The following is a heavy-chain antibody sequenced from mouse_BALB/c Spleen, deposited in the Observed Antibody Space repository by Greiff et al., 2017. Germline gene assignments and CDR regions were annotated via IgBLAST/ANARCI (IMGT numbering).Heavy chain of an antibody. CDR1: GFDFSRYW. J-gene: IGHJ2*01. CDR3: ARGDGKGVYFDY. V-gene: IGHV4-1*02. Sequence: EVKLMESGGGLVQPGGSLKLSCAASGFDFSRYWMSWVRQAPGKGLEWIGEINPDSSTINYTPSLKDKFIISRDNAKNTLYLQMSKVRSEDTALYYCARGDGKGVYFDYWGQGTTLTVSS. D-gene: IGHD2-1*01. CDR2: INPDSSTI.